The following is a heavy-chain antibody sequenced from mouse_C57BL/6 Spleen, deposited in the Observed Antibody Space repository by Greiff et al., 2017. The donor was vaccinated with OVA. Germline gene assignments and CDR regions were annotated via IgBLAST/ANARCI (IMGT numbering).Heavy chain of an antibody. Sequence: QVQLQQSGPGLVQPSQSLSITCTVSGFSLTSYGVHWVRQPPGKGLEWLGVIWSGGSTDYNAAFISRLSISKDNSKSQVFFKMNSLQADDTAIYYCAKGDYDDDRGHYYAMDYWGQGTLVTVSS. CDR3: AKGDYDDDRGHYYAMDY. V-gene: IGHV2-4*01. CDR1: GFSLTSYG. J-gene: IGHJ4*01. CDR2: IWSGGST. D-gene: IGHD2-4*01.